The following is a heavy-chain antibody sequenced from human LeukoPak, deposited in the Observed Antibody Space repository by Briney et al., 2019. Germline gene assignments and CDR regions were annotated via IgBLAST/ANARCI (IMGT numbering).Heavy chain of an antibody. Sequence: GGSLRLSCAASGFTFDDYGMSWVRPAPEKGLEWVSGINWNGGSTGYADSVRGRFTISRDNAKNSLYLQMNSLRAEDTALYYCAREGYKGDYFDYWGQGTLVTVSS. CDR3: AREGYKGDYFDY. CDR2: INWNGGST. D-gene: IGHD1-14*01. J-gene: IGHJ4*02. V-gene: IGHV3-20*04. CDR1: GFTFDDYG.